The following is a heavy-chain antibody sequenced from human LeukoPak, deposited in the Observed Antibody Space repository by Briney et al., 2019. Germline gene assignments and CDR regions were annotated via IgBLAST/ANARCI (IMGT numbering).Heavy chain of an antibody. J-gene: IGHJ4*02. V-gene: IGHV3-21*01. CDR1: GFSFNNYV. Sequence: GGSLRLSCVASGFSFNNYVMNWVRHTPGQGLEWVSYISSTNGYIYYADSVRGRFTISRDNAKNSLSLQMNSLRAEDTAVYYCARGRSTWHLDYWGQGTLVTVSS. CDR2: ISSTNGYI. D-gene: IGHD1-26*01. CDR3: ARGRSTWHLDY.